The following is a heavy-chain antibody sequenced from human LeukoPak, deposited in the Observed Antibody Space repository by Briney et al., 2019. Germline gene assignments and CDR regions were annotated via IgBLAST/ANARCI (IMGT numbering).Heavy chain of an antibody. CDR1: GFTLSGYY. J-gene: IGHJ6*02. CDR2: ISSSGSTM. V-gene: IGHV3-11*01. D-gene: IGHD3-10*01. Sequence: GGSLRLFCVGSGFTLSGYYMSWIRQAPGKGLEWVSYISSSGSTMWYAGSVKGRFTISRDNAKNSLYLQMNRLSAEDTAVYYCARDPYYYGSGTYFNYYYYYGMDVWGQGTTVTVSS. CDR3: ARDPYYYGSGTYFNYYYYYGMDV.